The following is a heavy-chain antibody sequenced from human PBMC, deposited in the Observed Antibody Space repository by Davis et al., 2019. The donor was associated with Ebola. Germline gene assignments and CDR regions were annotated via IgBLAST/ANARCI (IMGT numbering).Heavy chain of an antibody. CDR1: GFIVSNHY. Sequence: GESLKISCAASGFIVSNHYMSWVRQAPGKGLEWVSAISGSGSTYYADSVKGRFTISRDNSKNTLYLQMNSLRAEDTAVYYCAKDMANYYDNSGYLAWGQGTLVTVSS. CDR3: AKDMANYYDNSGYLA. V-gene: IGHV3-53*01. D-gene: IGHD3-22*01. CDR2: ISGSGST. J-gene: IGHJ5*02.